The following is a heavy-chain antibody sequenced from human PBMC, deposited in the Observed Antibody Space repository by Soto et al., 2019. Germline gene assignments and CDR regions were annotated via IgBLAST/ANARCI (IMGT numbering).Heavy chain of an antibody. Sequence: SVKVSCKASGGTFSSYAISWVRQAPGQGLEWMGGIIPIFGTANYAQKFQGRVTITADESTSTAYMELSSLRSEDTAVYYCARDLGGYCSGGSCYIGAWFDPWGQGTLVTVSS. CDR2: IIPIFGTA. CDR1: GGTFSSYA. D-gene: IGHD2-15*01. V-gene: IGHV1-69*13. CDR3: ARDLGGYCSGGSCYIGAWFDP. J-gene: IGHJ5*02.